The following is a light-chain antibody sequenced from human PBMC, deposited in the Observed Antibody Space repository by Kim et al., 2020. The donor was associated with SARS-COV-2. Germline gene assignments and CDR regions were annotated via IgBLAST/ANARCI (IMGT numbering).Light chain of an antibody. CDR3: ATWDDSVSGWV. V-gene: IGLV1-44*01. CDR2: GYN. Sequence: GQSVTISCSGGRSNIGSNAVSWYRQLPGTAPKLLIDGYNQRASGVPDRFSGSKSGTSASLAISGLQSDDEADYYCATWDDSVSGWVFGGGTQLTVL. J-gene: IGLJ3*02. CDR1: RSNIGSNA.